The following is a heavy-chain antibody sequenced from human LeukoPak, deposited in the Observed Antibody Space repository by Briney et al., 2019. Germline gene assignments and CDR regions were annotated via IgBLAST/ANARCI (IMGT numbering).Heavy chain of an antibody. J-gene: IGHJ4*02. Sequence: GGSLRLSCAASGFTFSSYGMHWVRQAPGKGLEWVAVISYDGGNKYYADSVKGRFTISRDNSKNTLYLQMNSLRAEDTAVYYCAKDTGVAGIDYWGQGTLVTVSS. CDR2: ISYDGGNK. CDR1: GFTFSSYG. V-gene: IGHV3-30*18. CDR3: AKDTGVAGIDY. D-gene: IGHD6-19*01.